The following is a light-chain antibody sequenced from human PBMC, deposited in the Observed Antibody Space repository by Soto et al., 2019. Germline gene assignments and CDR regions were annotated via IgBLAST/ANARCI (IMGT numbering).Light chain of an antibody. J-gene: IGKJ5*01. V-gene: IGKV2-28*01. CDR3: QQYGSSPLIS. CDR2: LGS. Sequence: DIVMTQSPLSLPVTPGEPASISCRSSQSLLHSNGYNYLDWYLQKPGQSPQLLIYLGSSRASGVPDRFSGGGSGRDFTLTISGLEPEDFAVYYCQQYGSSPLISFGQGTRLENK. CDR1: QSLLHSNGYNY.